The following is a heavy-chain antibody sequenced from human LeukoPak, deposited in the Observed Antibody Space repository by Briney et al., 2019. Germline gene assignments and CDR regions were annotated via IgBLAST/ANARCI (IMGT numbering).Heavy chain of an antibody. Sequence: GGSLRLSCAASGFTFSNYWMHWVRQAPGKGLVWVSRINTDGSSTNYADSVKGRFTISRDNAKNTLYLQMSSLRAEDTAVYYCVKDDWVAGTGTGFDYWGQGTLVTVSS. D-gene: IGHD6-19*01. CDR2: INTDGSST. CDR1: GFTFSNYW. V-gene: IGHV3-74*01. J-gene: IGHJ4*02. CDR3: VKDDWVAGTGTGFDY.